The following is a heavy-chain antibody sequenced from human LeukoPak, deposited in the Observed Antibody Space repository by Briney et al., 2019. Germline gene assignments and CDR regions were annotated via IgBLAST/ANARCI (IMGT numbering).Heavy chain of an antibody. CDR1: GLSFSNFG. Sequence: GGSLRLSCAASGLSFSNFGFHWARQAPGKGLEWVANINQDESKKYYVDSVEGRFTISRDNAKNSVYLQMNSLRAEDTALYYCALSTYSSSPSWGQGTLVSVSS. J-gene: IGHJ5*02. CDR2: INQDESKK. CDR3: ALSTYSSSPS. V-gene: IGHV3-7*01. D-gene: IGHD6-6*01.